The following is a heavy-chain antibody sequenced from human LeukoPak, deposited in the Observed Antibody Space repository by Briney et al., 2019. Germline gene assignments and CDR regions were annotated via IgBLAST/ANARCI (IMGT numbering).Heavy chain of an antibody. Sequence: PGGSLRLSCTASGFTLSTYWMSWFRQAPKKGLEWVANIKQDDSEKYYVDSVKGRFTISRDNAKNSVYLQMNSLRVEDTAVYYCGRGGAVASYWGQGALVTVSS. CDR2: IKQDDSEK. CDR3: GRGGAVASY. D-gene: IGHD1-26*01. J-gene: IGHJ4*02. CDR1: GFTLSTYW. V-gene: IGHV3-7*01.